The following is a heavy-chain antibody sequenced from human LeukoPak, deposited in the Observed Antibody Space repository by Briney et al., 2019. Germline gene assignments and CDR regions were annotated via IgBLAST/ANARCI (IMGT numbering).Heavy chain of an antibody. J-gene: IGHJ4*02. CDR3: ARGGWSTSLTLIDY. CDR1: GFTFSSYA. CDR2: ISYDGSNK. V-gene: IGHV3-30-3*01. D-gene: IGHD2-2*01. Sequence: GGSLRLSCAASGFTFSSYAMHWVRQAPGKGLERVAVISYDGSNKYYADSVKGRFTISRDNSKNTLYLQMNSLRAEDTAVYYCARGGWSTSLTLIDYWGQGTLVTVSS.